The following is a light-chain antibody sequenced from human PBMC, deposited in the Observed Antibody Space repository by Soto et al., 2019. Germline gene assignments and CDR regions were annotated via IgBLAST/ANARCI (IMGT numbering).Light chain of an antibody. Sequence: QSALTQPASVSGAPGQSITISCSGTSSDVGDYKYVSWYQKHPGKAPKALIYEVSNRPSDVSLRFSGSKSGTTAFLTISGLQDEDEADYYCSSFINRSTIVFGSGTKLTVL. J-gene: IGLJ1*01. CDR1: SSDVGDYKY. CDR2: EVS. V-gene: IGLV2-14*01. CDR3: SSFINRSTIV.